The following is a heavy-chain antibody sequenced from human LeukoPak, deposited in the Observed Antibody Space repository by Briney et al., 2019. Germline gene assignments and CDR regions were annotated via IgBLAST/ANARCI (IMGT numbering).Heavy chain of an antibody. V-gene: IGHV4-31*03. CDR3: ARAIVLMVYGLNWFDP. Sequence: SETLSLTCTVSGGSISSGGYYWSWIRQHPGKGLEWIGYIYYSGSTYYNPSLKSRVTIPVDTSKNQFSLKLSSVTAADTAVYYCARAIVLMVYGLNWFDPWGQGTLVTVSS. CDR1: GGSISSGGYY. J-gene: IGHJ5*02. CDR2: IYYSGST. D-gene: IGHD2-8*01.